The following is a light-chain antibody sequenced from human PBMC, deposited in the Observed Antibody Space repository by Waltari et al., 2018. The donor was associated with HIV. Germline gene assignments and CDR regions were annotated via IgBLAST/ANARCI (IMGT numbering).Light chain of an antibody. CDR2: EVS. V-gene: IGLV2-23*02. J-gene: IGLJ2*01. CDR3: CSYAGSSIVV. Sequence: QSALTQPASVSGSPGQSITISCTGTSSDVGSYNLVSWYQQHPGKAPKLMIYEVSKRPSGVSNRFSGSKSGNTASLTISGLQAEDEADYYCCSYAGSSIVVFGG. CDR1: SSDVGSYNL.